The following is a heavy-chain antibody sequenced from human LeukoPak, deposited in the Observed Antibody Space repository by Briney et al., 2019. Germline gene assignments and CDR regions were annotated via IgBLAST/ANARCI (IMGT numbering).Heavy chain of an antibody. CDR2: VNSDGSST. J-gene: IGHJ4*02. Sequence: GGSLRLSCAASGFAFISYWLHWVRQAPGKGLVWVSRVNSDGSSTNYADSVEGRFTVSRDNAKNTLFLQMNSLRVEDTALYYCVSGDYGNYWGQGTLVTVSS. D-gene: IGHD4-17*01. CDR1: GFAFISYW. V-gene: IGHV3-74*01. CDR3: VSGDYGNY.